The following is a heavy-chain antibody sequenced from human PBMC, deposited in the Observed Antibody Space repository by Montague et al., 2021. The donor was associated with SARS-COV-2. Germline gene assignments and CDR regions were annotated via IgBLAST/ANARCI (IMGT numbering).Heavy chain of an antibody. CDR3: ATPPGYSSSW. Sequence: SLRLSCAASGFTFSSYAMSWVRQAPGKGLEWVSGIIDSGVYTTYADSVKGRFTISRDNSKNTLYLQMNSLRAEDTAVYYCATPPGYSSSWWGQGTLVIVSS. J-gene: IGHJ4*02. V-gene: IGHV3-23*01. CDR2: IIDSGVYT. D-gene: IGHD6-13*01. CDR1: GFTFSSYA.